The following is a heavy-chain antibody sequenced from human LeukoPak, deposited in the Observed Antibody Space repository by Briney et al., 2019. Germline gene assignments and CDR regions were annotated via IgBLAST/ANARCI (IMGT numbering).Heavy chain of an antibody. CDR3: ARYMVRGVPPFDY. CDR1: GFTFSSYA. D-gene: IGHD3-10*01. J-gene: IGHJ4*02. Sequence: SGGSLRLSCAASGFTFSSYAMSWVRQAPGKGLEWVSYISSSSSTIYYADSVKGRFTISRDNAKNSLYLQMNSLRAEDTAVYYCARYMVRGVPPFDYWGQGTLVTVSS. CDR2: ISSSSSTI. V-gene: IGHV3-48*01.